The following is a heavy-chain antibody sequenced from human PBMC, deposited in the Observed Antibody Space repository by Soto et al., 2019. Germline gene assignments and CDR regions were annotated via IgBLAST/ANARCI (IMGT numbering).Heavy chain of an antibody. Sequence: QVQLVEAGGGVVQPGRSLRLSCAASGFTFSSYGMHWVRQAPGKGLEWVAVIWYDGSNKYYADSVKGRFTISRDNSKNTLYLQMNGLRAEDTAVYYCARAHPPTAVTSWGYYFDYWGQGTLVTVSS. CDR3: ARAHPPTAVTSWGYYFDY. CDR1: GFTFSSYG. D-gene: IGHD2-21*02. J-gene: IGHJ4*02. V-gene: IGHV3-33*01. CDR2: IWYDGSNK.